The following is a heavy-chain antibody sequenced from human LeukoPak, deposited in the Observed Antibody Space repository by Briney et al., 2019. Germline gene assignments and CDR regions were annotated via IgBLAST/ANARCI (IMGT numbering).Heavy chain of an antibody. CDR2: ISDSGGST. V-gene: IGHV3-64D*09. CDR1: GFPFSSYA. D-gene: IGHD2-15*01. J-gene: IGHJ6*02. Sequence: GGSLRLSCSASGFPFSSYAMHWVRQAPGKGLEYVSAISDSGGSTYYADSVKGRFTISRDNSKNTLYLQMSSLRAEDTAGYFCVRGYSFGPYGVDVWGQGTTVTVSS. CDR3: VRGYSFGPYGVDV.